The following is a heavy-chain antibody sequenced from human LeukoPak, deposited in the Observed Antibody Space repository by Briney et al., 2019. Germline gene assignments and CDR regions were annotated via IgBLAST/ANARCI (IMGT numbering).Heavy chain of an antibody. D-gene: IGHD3-16*02. CDR3: ARGHHDYVWGSYRSPGDDY. J-gene: IGHJ4*02. CDR2: INHSGST. Sequence: PSETLSLTCAVYGGSFSGYYWSWLRQPPGQGLEWIGEINHSGSTNYNPSLTSRVTISVDTSKNQFSLKLSSVTAADTAVYYCARGHHDYVWGSYRSPGDDYWGQGTLVTVSS. CDR1: GGSFSGYY. V-gene: IGHV4-34*01.